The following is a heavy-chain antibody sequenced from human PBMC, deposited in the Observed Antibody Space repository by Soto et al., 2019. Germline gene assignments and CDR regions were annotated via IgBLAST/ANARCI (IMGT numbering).Heavy chain of an antibody. J-gene: IGHJ5*02. CDR2: IGTAGDT. D-gene: IGHD4-17*01. Sequence: GSLRLSCAASGFTFSSYDMHWVRQPTGKGLEWVSAIGTAGDTYYPDSVKGRFTISRENAKNSLYLQMNSLRAGDTAVYYCTTLGLYGRLDPWGQGTLVTVSS. CDR1: GFTFSSYD. CDR3: TTLGLYGRLDP. V-gene: IGHV3-13*04.